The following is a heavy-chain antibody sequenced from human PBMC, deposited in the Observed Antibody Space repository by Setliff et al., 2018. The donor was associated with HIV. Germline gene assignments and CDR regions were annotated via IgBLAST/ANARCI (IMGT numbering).Heavy chain of an antibody. CDR2: IFYSGST. CDR3: ARGWGGGSYSRPSWFDP. D-gene: IGHD3-10*01. CDR1: GASISSISYY. Sequence: PSETLSLTCSVSGASISSISYYWGWTRQPPGKGLEWIGSIFYSGSTFYNPSLKRRVTISADTSKNQFSLTMGSLTAADTAVYYCARGWGGGSYSRPSWFDPWGQGTLVTVSS. V-gene: IGHV4-39*07. J-gene: IGHJ5*02.